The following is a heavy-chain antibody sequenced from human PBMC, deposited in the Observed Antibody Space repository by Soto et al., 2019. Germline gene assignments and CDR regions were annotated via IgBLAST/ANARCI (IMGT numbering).Heavy chain of an antibody. J-gene: IGHJ4*02. CDR2: IYYSGST. D-gene: IGHD4-17*01. V-gene: IGHV4-31*02. Sequence: WTWIRQHPGKGLEWIGYIYYSGSTYYNPSLKSRVTISVDTSKNQFSLKLSSVTAADTAVYYCARGLSVTRFDSWGQGTLVTVSS. CDR3: ARGLSVTRFDS.